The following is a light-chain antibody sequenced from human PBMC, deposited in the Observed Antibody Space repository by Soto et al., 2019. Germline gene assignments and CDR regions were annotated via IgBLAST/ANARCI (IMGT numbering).Light chain of an antibody. CDR1: SSDVGSYNF. CDR2: EGS. J-gene: IGLJ1*01. V-gene: IGLV2-23*01. CDR3: CSYAGSSTWV. Sequence: QSALTQPASVSGSPGQSITISCTGTSSDVGSYNFVSWYQQHPGKAPKLMIYEGSTRPSGVSNRFSGSKSGNTASLTISGLQAEDEADYYCCSYAGSSTWVFGTGTKLTVL.